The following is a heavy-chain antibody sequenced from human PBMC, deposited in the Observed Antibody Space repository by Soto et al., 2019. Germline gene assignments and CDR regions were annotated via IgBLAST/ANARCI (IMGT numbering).Heavy chain of an antibody. Sequence: PGGSLRLSCAASGFTFNSYAMSWVRQAPGKGLEWVSAISGSGGSTYYADSVKGRFTISRDNSKNTLYLQMNSLRAEDTAVYYCAKDEAHRLAPFDYWGQGTLVTVSS. CDR2: ISGSGGST. V-gene: IGHV3-23*01. CDR1: GFTFNSYA. D-gene: IGHD6-25*01. J-gene: IGHJ4*02. CDR3: AKDEAHRLAPFDY.